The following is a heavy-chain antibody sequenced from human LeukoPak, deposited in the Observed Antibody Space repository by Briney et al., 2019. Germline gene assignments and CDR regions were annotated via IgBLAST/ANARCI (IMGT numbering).Heavy chain of an antibody. J-gene: IGHJ4*02. D-gene: IGHD3-22*01. V-gene: IGHV3-30-3*01. CDR3: ARVLIPQYDSSGYYYGELDY. Sequence: GRSLRLSCAASGFTFSSYAMHWVRQAPGKGLEWVAVISYDGSNKYYADSVKGRFTISRDNSKNTLYLQMNSLRAEDTAVYYCARVLIPQYDSSGYYYGELDYWGQGTLVTVSS. CDR2: ISYDGSNK. CDR1: GFTFSSYA.